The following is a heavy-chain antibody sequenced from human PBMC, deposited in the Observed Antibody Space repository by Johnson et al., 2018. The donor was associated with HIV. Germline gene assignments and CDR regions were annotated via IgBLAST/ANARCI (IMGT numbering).Heavy chain of an antibody. CDR2: ITYDGSNK. V-gene: IGHV3-30-3*01. D-gene: IGHD1-26*01. Sequence: QVQLVESGGGVMQPGKSLRLSCEASGFTFRSYAMHWVRQAPGKGLEWVAVITYDGSNKYYADSVKGRFTISRDNSKNTLYLQMNSLRAEDTALYYCARRGWELWTTQNAFDIWGQGTMVTVSS. CDR1: GFTFRSYA. J-gene: IGHJ3*02. CDR3: ARRGWELWTTQNAFDI.